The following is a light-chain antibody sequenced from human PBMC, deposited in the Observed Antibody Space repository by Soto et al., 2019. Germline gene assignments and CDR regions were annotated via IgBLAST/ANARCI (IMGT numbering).Light chain of an antibody. CDR1: SSDVGAYNF. V-gene: IGLV2-14*01. Sequence: QSALTQPASVSGSPGQSITLSCTGTSSDVGAYNFVSWYQQRPGKAPQLMISEVNKRPSGLSDRFSGSKSGNTASLTISGLQAEDEADYYRTAYTNAATFVFGTGTKVTVL. J-gene: IGLJ1*01. CDR3: TAYTNAATFV. CDR2: EVN.